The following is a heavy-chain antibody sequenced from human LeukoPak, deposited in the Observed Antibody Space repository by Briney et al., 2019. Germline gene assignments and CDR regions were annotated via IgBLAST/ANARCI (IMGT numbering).Heavy chain of an antibody. Sequence: SETLSLTCTVSGGSISSYYRSWIRQPPGKGLEWIGYIYYSGSTNYNPSLKSRVTISVDTSKNQFSLKLSSVTAADTAVYYCARGRTVKDWGQGTLVTVSS. CDR1: GGSISSYY. J-gene: IGHJ4*02. CDR3: ARGRTVKD. V-gene: IGHV4-59*12. CDR2: IYYSGST. D-gene: IGHD1-1*01.